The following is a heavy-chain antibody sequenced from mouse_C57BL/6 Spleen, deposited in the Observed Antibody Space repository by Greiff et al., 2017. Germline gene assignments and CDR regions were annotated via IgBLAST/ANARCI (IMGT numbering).Heavy chain of an antibody. CDR3: AREDYDYAGGGYYAMDY. J-gene: IGHJ4*01. CDR1: GYAFSSYW. CDR2: IYPGDGDT. D-gene: IGHD2-4*01. V-gene: IGHV1-80*01. Sequence: QVQLQQSGAELVKPGASVKISCKASGYAFSSYWMNWVKQRPGKGLEWIGQIYPGDGDTNYNGQFKGKATLTADNSSSTAYMQLSSLTSEDAAVYFGAREDYDYAGGGYYAMDYGGQGTSVTVSS.